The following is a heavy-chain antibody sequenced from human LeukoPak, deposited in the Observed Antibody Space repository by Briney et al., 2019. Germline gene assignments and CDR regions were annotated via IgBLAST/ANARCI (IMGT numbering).Heavy chain of an antibody. D-gene: IGHD2-21*02. V-gene: IGHV1-69*05. CDR3: AGLDCGGDCYPDY. CDR2: FIPIFHTT. CDR1: GGTFSSYA. Sequence: SVKVSCKASGGTFSSYAINWVRQAPGQGLEWMGRFIPIFHTTNYAQKFQGRVTITTDESTSTAYMELSSLRSEDTAVYYCAGLDCGGDCYPDYWGQGTLVTVSS. J-gene: IGHJ4*02.